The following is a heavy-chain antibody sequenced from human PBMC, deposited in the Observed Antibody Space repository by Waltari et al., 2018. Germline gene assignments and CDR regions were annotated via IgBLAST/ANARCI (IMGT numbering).Heavy chain of an antibody. CDR3: ARGYSSSWYSPPIDY. J-gene: IGHJ4*02. V-gene: IGHV3-48*03. D-gene: IGHD6-13*01. CDR1: GVAFSSQV. Sequence: EVQLVESGGGLVKTGGALGLSWPAPGVAFSSQVMNWVRQAPGKGLEWVSYISSSGSTIYYADSVKGRFTISRDNAKNSLYLQMNSLRAEDTAVYYCARGYSSSWYSPPIDYWGQGTLVTVSS. CDR2: ISSSGSTI.